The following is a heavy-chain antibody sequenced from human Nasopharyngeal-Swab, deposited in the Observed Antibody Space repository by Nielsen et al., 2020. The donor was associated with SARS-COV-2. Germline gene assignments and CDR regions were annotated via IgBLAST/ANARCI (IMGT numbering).Heavy chain of an antibody. CDR1: GFTFSDYY. J-gene: IGHJ4*02. CDR3: AKEVDYCSSTSCHEPYFDY. D-gene: IGHD2-2*01. CDR2: ISSSGSTI. V-gene: IGHV3-11*01. Sequence: GGSLRLSCAASGFTFSDYYMSWIRQAPGKGLEWVSYISSSGSTIYYADSVKGRFTISRDNSKNTLYLQMNSLRAEDTAVYYCAKEVDYCSSTSCHEPYFDYWGQGTLVTVSS.